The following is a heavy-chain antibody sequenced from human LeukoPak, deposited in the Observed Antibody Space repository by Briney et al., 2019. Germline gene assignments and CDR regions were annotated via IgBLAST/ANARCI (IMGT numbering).Heavy chain of an antibody. Sequence: GGSLRLSCAESGFTFSRYGMHWVRQAPGKGLEWVAVIWYDGSNRQYVDSVKGRFTISRDNSKNTLYLQMNSLRADDTAVYYCARDFGFSPSSGYSFDYWGQGTLVTVSS. D-gene: IGHD3-22*01. CDR2: IWYDGSNR. CDR3: ARDFGFSPSSGYSFDY. CDR1: GFTFSRYG. J-gene: IGHJ4*02. V-gene: IGHV3-33*01.